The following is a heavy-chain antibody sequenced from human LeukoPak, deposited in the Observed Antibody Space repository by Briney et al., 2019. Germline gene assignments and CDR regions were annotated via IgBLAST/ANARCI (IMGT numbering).Heavy chain of an antibody. CDR2: ISAYNGNT. J-gene: IGHJ4*02. Sequence: ASVKVSCKASGYTFTSYGISWVRQAPGQGLEWMGWISAYNGNTNYAQKFQGRVTITADESTSTAYMELSSLRSEDTAVYYCASHPLDYYDSSGYYGSFDYWGQGTLVTVSS. D-gene: IGHD3-22*01. V-gene: IGHV1-18*01. CDR3: ASHPLDYYDSSGYYGSFDY. CDR1: GYTFTSYG.